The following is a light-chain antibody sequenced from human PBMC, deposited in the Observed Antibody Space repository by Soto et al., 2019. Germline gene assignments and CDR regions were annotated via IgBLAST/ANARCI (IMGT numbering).Light chain of an antibody. CDR1: QSVSYNS. J-gene: IGKJ4*01. CDR2: GVS. Sequence: EIVLTQSPGTLSLTPGDRATLSCRASQSVSYNSIAWYQQKPGQPPRLLIYGVSNKATGIPDRFSGSGSGTDFALTISGLVSEDCAVYYCQQYGSSPLTFGGGTKVEIK. CDR3: QQYGSSPLT. V-gene: IGKV3-20*01.